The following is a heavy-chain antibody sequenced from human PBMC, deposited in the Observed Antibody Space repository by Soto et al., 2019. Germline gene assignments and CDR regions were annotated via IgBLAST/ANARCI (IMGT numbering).Heavy chain of an antibody. CDR3: ARGVWFGDPDY. CDR2: INAGNGNT. CDR1: GYTFTSYA. D-gene: IGHD3-10*01. J-gene: IGHJ4*02. Sequence: QVQLVQSGAEVKKPGASVKVSCKASGYTFTSYAMHWVRQAPGQRLEWMGWINAGNGNTKYSQKFQGRVTITRDTSANTAYMELSSLRSEDTAVYYCARGVWFGDPDYWGQGTLVTVSS. V-gene: IGHV1-3*01.